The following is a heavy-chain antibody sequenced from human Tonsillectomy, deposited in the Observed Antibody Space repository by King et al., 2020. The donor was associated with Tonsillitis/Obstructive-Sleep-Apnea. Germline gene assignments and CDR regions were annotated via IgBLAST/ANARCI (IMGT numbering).Heavy chain of an antibody. CDR2: INSDGSST. CDR3: ARAEVFIYCSSSNFADRHVFDI. D-gene: IGHD2-2*01. Sequence: VQLVESGGGLVQPGGSLRLSCEASGFTFSSYWMHWVRQAPGKGLVWVSRINSDGSSTSYADSVKGRFTISRDNAKKTLYLQMNSLRAEDMAVYYYARAEVFIYCSSSNFADRHVFDICGQGTMVTVSS. CDR1: GFTFSSYW. J-gene: IGHJ3*02. V-gene: IGHV3-74*01.